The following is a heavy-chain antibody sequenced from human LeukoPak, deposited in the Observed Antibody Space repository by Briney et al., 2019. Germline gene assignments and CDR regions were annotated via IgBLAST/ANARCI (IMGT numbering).Heavy chain of an antibody. V-gene: IGHV4-30-4*01. Sequence: SETLSLTCTVSGGSISSGDYYWSWIRQPPGKGLEWIGYIYYSGSTYYNPSLKSRVTISVDTSRNQFSLRLTSVTAADTAVYYCARGRSLHYFDYWGQGTLVTVSS. J-gene: IGHJ4*02. CDR2: IYYSGST. CDR3: ARGRSLHYFDY. CDR1: GGSISSGDYY.